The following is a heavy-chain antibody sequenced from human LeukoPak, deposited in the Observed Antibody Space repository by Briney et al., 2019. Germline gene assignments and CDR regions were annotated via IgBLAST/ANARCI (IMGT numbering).Heavy chain of an antibody. CDR3: AKGRHDYVWGSYRSFFDY. CDR1: GFTFDDYA. CDR2: ISWNSGSI. Sequence: PGRSLRLSCAASGFTFDDYAMHWVRQAPGKGLEWVSGISWNSGSIGYADSVKGRFTISRDNAKNSLYLQMNSLRAEDTALYYCAKGRHDYVWGSYRSFFDYWGQGTLVTVSS. D-gene: IGHD3-16*02. J-gene: IGHJ4*02. V-gene: IGHV3-9*01.